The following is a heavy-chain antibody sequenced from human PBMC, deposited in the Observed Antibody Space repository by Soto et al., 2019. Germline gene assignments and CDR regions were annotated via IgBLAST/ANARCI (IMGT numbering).Heavy chain of an antibody. Sequence: SQTLSLTCAISGDSVSSNSAAWNWIRQPPSRGLEWLGRTYYRSKWYSDYALSVKSRITINPDTSKNQFSLQLNPVTPEDAAMYYCARIVGGSPDYWGQGTLVTVSS. CDR1: GDSVSSNSAA. V-gene: IGHV6-1*01. D-gene: IGHD2-15*01. CDR3: ARIVGGSPDY. J-gene: IGHJ4*02. CDR2: TYYRSKWYS.